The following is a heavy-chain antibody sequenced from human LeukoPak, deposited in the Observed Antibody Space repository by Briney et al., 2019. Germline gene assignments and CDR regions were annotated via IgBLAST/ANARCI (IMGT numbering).Heavy chain of an antibody. CDR1: GGSISSGSYY. CDR3: ARHGGYFLFDP. Sequence: SETLSLTCTVSGGSISSGSYYWSWIRQPAGKGLEWIGRIYTSGSTNYNPSLKSRVTISVDTSKNQFSLKLSSVTAADTAVYYCARHGGYFLFDPWGQGTLVTVSS. D-gene: IGHD3-22*01. CDR2: IYTSGST. V-gene: IGHV4-61*02. J-gene: IGHJ5*02.